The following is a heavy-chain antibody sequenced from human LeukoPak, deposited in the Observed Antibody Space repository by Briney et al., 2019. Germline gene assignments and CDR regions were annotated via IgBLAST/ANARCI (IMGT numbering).Heavy chain of an antibody. CDR3: ARVVTPRYCSSTSCYWKGWFDP. CDR2: ISAYNGNT. D-gene: IGHD2-2*01. V-gene: IGHV1-18*01. Sequence: GASVKVSCKASGYTFTSYGISWVRQAPGQGLEWMGWISAYNGNTNYAPKLQGRVTMTTDTSTSTAYMELRSLRSDDTAVYYCARVVTPRYCSSTSCYWKGWFDPWGQGTLVTVSS. CDR1: GYTFTSYG. J-gene: IGHJ5*02.